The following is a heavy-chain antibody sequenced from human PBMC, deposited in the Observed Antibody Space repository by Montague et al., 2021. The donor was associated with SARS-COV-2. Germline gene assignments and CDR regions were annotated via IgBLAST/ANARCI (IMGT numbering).Heavy chain of an antibody. CDR3: ARHRANAGSFDF. CDR2: VHYTGTT. D-gene: IGHD1-1*01. V-gene: IGHV4-39*01. J-gene: IGHJ3*01. Sequence: SETLSLTCTVSGGSITVSRYDWGWIRQPPGKGLEWIGSVHYTGTTSYNASLKSRLTISVDTSENQFSLKMTSVTASDTAVYYCARHRANAGSFDFWGQGTMVTVSS. CDR1: GGSITVSRYD.